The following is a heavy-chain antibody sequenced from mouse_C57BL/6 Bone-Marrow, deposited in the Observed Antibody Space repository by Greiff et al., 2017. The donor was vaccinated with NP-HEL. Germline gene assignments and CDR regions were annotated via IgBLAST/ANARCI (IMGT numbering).Heavy chain of an antibody. CDR3: ARHGNLRD. D-gene: IGHD2-1*01. V-gene: IGHV1-52*01. Sequence: QVQLQQPGAELVRPGSSVKLSCKASGYTFTSYWMHWVKQRPIQGLEWIGNIYPSDSETHYNPKFKDKATLTVDKSSSTAYMQLSSLTSEDSAVYYCARHGNLRDWGQGTTLTVSS. J-gene: IGHJ2*01. CDR1: GYTFTSYW. CDR2: IYPSDSET.